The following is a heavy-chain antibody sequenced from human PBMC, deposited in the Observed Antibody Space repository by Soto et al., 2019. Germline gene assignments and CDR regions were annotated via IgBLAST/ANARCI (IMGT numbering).Heavy chain of an antibody. J-gene: IGHJ4*02. V-gene: IGHV4-59*08. D-gene: IGHD6-13*01. CDR1: SDSISSYY. Sequence: QVQLQESGPGLVRPSETLSLTCTVSSDSISSYYWIWIRQSPGKGLEWIGYTDYSGNTNYNPSLRSRVNISGDTSKNQLPMRLSSVTAADTAVYYSARAAGAPLNYLDYWGQGTLVTVSS. CDR2: TDYSGNT. CDR3: ARAAGAPLNYLDY.